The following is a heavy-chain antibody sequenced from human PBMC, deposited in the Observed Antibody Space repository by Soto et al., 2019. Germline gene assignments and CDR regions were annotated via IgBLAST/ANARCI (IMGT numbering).Heavy chain of an antibody. CDR2: ISGSGGST. D-gene: IGHD3-22*01. CDR3: AKDYYDSSGYRVLGWFDP. CDR1: GFTFSSYA. V-gene: IGHV3-23*01. J-gene: IGHJ5*02. Sequence: GGSLRLSCAASGFTFSSYAMSWVRQAPGKGLEWVSAISGSGGSTYYADSVKGRFTISRDNSKNTLYLQMNSLRAEDTAVYYCAKDYYDSSGYRVLGWFDPWGQGTLVTVSS.